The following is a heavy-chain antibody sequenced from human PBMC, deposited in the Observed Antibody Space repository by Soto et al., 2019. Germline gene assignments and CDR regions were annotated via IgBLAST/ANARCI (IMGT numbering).Heavy chain of an antibody. J-gene: IGHJ3*02. Sequence: QVQLQESGPGLVKPSQTLSLTCTVSGDPISSGDYYWSWIRQPPGKGLEWMGYIYYSGTTYYSPSLKSRVTMSVDTSKNQFSLKLSSVTAADAAVYYCARAPYRGTNSRGALDMWGQGTMVTVSS. D-gene: IGHD2-8*01. CDR3: ARAPYRGTNSRGALDM. V-gene: IGHV4-30-4*01. CDR2: IYYSGTT. CDR1: GDPISSGDYY.